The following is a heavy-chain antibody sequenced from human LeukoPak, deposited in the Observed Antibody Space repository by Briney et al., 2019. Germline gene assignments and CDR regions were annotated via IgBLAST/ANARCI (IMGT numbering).Heavy chain of an antibody. CDR3: AREITIFGVVISGVDY. J-gene: IGHJ4*02. Sequence: GGSLRLSCAASGFTFSSYSMNWVRQAPGKGLEWVSSISSSSSYIYYADSVKGRFTISRDNAKNSLYLQMTSLRAEDTAVYYCAREITIFGVVISGVDYWGQGTLVTVSS. D-gene: IGHD3-3*01. CDR2: ISSSSSYI. CDR1: GFTFSSYS. V-gene: IGHV3-21*01.